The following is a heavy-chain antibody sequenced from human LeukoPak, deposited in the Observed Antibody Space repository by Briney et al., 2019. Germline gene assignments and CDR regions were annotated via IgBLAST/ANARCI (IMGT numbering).Heavy chain of an antibody. V-gene: IGHV3-48*02. CDR2: ISSLGNTM. CDR1: GFTFSNYS. Sequence: GGSLRLSCVASGFTFSNYSMNWVRQAPGKGLEWLSYISSLGNTMYYANSVKGRFTIYRDNAKNSLYLQMNSLGDEDTAVYYCARHYNSWFYDYWGQGTLVTVSS. CDR3: ARHYNSWFYDY. D-gene: IGHD6-13*01. J-gene: IGHJ4*02.